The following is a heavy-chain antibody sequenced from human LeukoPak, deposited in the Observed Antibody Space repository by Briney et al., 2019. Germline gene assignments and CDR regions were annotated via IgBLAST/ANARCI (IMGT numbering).Heavy chain of an antibody. CDR2: MNPNSGNT. D-gene: IGHD4-17*01. CDR3: ARGIYGDYEGDY. V-gene: IGHV1-8*01. Sequence: ASVKVSCKASGYTFTSYDINWVRQATGQGLEWMGWMNPNSGNTGYAQKFQGRVTMTRNTSISTAYTELSSLRSEDTAVYYCARGIYGDYEGDYWGQGTLVTVSS. J-gene: IGHJ4*02. CDR1: GYTFTSYD.